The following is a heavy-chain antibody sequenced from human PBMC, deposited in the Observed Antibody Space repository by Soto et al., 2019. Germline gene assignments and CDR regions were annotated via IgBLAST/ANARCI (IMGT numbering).Heavy chain of an antibody. D-gene: IGHD3-10*01. V-gene: IGHV3-23*01. CDR3: AAPRDEYGSGVSWFTYGMDI. J-gene: IGHJ6*02. Sequence: GGSLRLSCLASGFTFSDFAMTWVRHVPGRGLEWVASLDGAGGSTYYAESVRGRFSISRDNSQNTLFLQMKRLTVDDAAIYYCAAPRDEYGSGVSWFTYGMDIWGQGTTVTVSS. CDR2: LDGAGGST. CDR1: GFTFSDFA.